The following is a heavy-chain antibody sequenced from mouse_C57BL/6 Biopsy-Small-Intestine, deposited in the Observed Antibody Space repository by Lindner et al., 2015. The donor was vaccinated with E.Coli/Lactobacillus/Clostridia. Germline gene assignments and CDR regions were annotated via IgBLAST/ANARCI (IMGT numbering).Heavy chain of an antibody. CDR2: ISSGSSTI. CDR3: AKNDGYYAMDY. J-gene: IGHJ4*01. CDR1: GFTFSDHG. D-gene: IGHD2-3*01. Sequence: VQLQESGGGLVKPGGSLKLSCAASGFTFSDHGMHWVRQAPEKGLEWVAYISSGSSTIYYADTVEGRFTISRDNAKNTLFLQMTSLRSEDTAMYYCAKNDGYYAMDYWGQGTSVTVSS. V-gene: IGHV5-17*01.